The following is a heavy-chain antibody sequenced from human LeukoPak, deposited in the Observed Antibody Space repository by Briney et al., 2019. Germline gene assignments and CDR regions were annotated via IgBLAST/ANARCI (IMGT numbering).Heavy chain of an antibody. V-gene: IGHV3-30*04. J-gene: IGHJ4*02. Sequence: GGSLRLSCAASGFTFSSYAMHWVRQAPGKGLEWVAVISYDGSNKYYADSVKGRFTISRDNSKNTLYLQMNSLRAEDTAVYYCARDLSSLQFDYWGQGTLVTVSS. CDR1: GFTFSSYA. D-gene: IGHD5-24*01. CDR3: ARDLSSLQFDY. CDR2: ISYDGSNK.